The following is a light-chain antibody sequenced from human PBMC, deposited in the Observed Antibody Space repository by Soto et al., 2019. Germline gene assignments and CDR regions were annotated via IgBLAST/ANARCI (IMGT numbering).Light chain of an antibody. V-gene: IGKV3-11*01. J-gene: IGKJ2*01. CDR3: QERGNWPPYT. CDR2: DAS. Sequence: EIVLTQSPATLSLSPGERATLSYRASQSVRSYLAWYQQKPGQAPRLLIYDASNRATGIPARFSGSGSGTDLTLTISSLEPEDFAVYYCQERGNWPPYTFGQGTKLEIK. CDR1: QSVRSY.